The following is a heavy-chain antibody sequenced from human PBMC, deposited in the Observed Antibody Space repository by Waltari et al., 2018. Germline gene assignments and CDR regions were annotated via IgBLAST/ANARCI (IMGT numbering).Heavy chain of an antibody. CDR1: GFTFSSCG. CDR2: IRYDGSNN. V-gene: IGHV3-33*01. Sequence: VQRVVAGGGVVQPGRSLRLSCAAYGFTFSSCGMHWVRQAAGKGLEWVGVIRYDGSNNDYAEFVKGRFTTSRDNYKNTLYLKMNGLGAEDTAVYYCARSEMATITLGYWGQGTLVTVSS. CDR3: ARSEMATITLGY. J-gene: IGHJ4*02. D-gene: IGHD5-12*01.